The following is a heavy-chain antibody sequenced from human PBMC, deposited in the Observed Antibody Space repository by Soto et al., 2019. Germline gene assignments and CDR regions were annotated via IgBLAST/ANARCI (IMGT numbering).Heavy chain of an antibody. V-gene: IGHV1-18*01. Sequence: ASVKVSCKASGYTFTSYGISWVRQAPGQGLEWMGWISAYNGNTNYAQKVQGRVTMTTDTSTSTAYMELSSLRSDDTAVYYCARPVVVPAAMQAFDIWGQGTMVTVSS. J-gene: IGHJ3*02. CDR2: ISAYNGNT. D-gene: IGHD2-2*01. CDR3: ARPVVVPAAMQAFDI. CDR1: GYTFTSYG.